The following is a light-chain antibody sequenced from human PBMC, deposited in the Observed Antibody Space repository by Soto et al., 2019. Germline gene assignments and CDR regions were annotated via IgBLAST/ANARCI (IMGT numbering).Light chain of an antibody. CDR3: QHYPTSPPFT. CDR2: GAS. Sequence: EIVLTQSPGTLSLSPGERATLSCRASQSGSSSYFGWYQQKPGQAPRLLIYGASSRATGIPDRFSGSGSGTDFTLTIIRLEPEDFAVYYCQHYPTSPPFTFGPGTKVDIK. V-gene: IGKV3-20*01. J-gene: IGKJ3*01. CDR1: QSGSSSY.